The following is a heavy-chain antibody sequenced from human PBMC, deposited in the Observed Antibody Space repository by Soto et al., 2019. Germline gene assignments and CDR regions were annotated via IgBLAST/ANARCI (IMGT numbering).Heavy chain of an antibody. Sequence: QMQLQESGPGLVKPSETLALTCTVSGGSIRESGFYWGWIRQPPGKGLEWIGSIFLSGRTHYNPSLRSRATMSVDASKNQFSLNLNSVTAADTAVYYCARSLMDVWGKGTTVRVSS. CDR2: IFLSGRT. J-gene: IGHJ6*03. CDR1: GGSIRESGFY. V-gene: IGHV4-39*01. CDR3: ARSLMDV.